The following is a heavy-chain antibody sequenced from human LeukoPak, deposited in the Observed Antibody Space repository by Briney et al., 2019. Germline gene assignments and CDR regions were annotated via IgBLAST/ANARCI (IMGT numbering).Heavy chain of an antibody. J-gene: IGHJ4*02. CDR2: IYYSGST. Sequence: SETLSLTCTVSGYSISSGYYWGWIRQPPGKGLEWIGYIYYSGSTNYNPSLKSRVTISVDTSKNQFSLKLSSVTAADTAVYYCARDDSYGYDYWGQGTLVTVPS. D-gene: IGHD5-18*01. V-gene: IGHV4-61*01. CDR3: ARDDSYGYDY. CDR1: GYSISSGYY.